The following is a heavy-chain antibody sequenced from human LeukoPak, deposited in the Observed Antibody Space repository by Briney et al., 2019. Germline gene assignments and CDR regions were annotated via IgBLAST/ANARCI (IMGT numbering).Heavy chain of an antibody. CDR1: GFTFDDYA. V-gene: IGHV3-9*01. Sequence: PGGSLTLSCAASGFTFDDYAMHWVRHAPGKGLEWVSGLSWNSATIGYGDSVKGRFTISRDNAKNSLYLQMNSLRPEDTALYYCVKSVFYDSSGYFGWFDSWGQGTPVTLSS. D-gene: IGHD3-22*01. CDR2: LSWNSATI. CDR3: VKSVFYDSSGYFGWFDS. J-gene: IGHJ5*01.